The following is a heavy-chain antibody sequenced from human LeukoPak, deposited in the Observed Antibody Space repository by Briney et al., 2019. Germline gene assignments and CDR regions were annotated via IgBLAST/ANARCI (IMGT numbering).Heavy chain of an antibody. V-gene: IGHV1-8*01. Sequence: GASVKVSCKASGYGLKIYDINWVRQATGKRLEWMGWMNPDSGNTGFAQKFQGRVTMTRNTSITTAYMELSSLRFEDTAVYYCAVHLPGDYLDRWGQGTLVTVSS. J-gene: IGHJ4*02. CDR2: MNPDSGNT. CDR3: AVHLPGDYLDR. CDR1: GYGLKIYD.